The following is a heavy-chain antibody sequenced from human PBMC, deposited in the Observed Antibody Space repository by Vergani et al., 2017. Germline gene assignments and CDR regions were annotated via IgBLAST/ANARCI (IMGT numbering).Heavy chain of an antibody. CDR2: IYTSGST. V-gene: IGHV4-4*07. J-gene: IGHJ6*02. CDR3: ARDLGRWNGGLYYHYGMDV. Sequence: QVQLQESGPGLVKPSETLSLTCTVSGGSISSYYWSWIRQPAGKGLEWIGRIYTSGSTNYNPSLKSRVTISVDTSKKQFSLKLRSVTAADTAVYYCARDLGRWNGGLYYHYGMDVWGQGTKVTVSS. CDR1: GGSISSYY. D-gene: IGHD3-3*01.